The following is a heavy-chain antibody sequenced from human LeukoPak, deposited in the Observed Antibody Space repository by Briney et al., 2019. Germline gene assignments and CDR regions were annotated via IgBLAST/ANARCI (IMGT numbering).Heavy chain of an antibody. J-gene: IGHJ4*02. CDR3: ARGGSYSNYVGY. D-gene: IGHD1-26*01. Sequence: PGGSLRLSCAASGFTFSSYAMHWVRQAPGKGLEWVAIISYDGSNKYYAGSVKGRFTISRDNSKNTLYMQMNSLRSEDTAVYYCARGGSYSNYVGYWGQGTLVTVSS. CDR2: ISYDGSNK. V-gene: IGHV3-30-3*01. CDR1: GFTFSSYA.